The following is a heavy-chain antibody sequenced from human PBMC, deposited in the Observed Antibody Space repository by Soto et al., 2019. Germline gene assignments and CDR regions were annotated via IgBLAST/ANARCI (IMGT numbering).Heavy chain of an antibody. Sequence: GGCLRLSRAVAGFNFSSHSMSWVRQDTGRGLEWVSYISSGSPTIYYPDSVKGRFTISTDNAKNSLYLQMNSLRSEDTAVYYCASVYCSGGACYSIDYWGQGTLVTVSS. J-gene: IGHJ4*02. D-gene: IGHD2-15*01. CDR1: GFNFSSHS. CDR2: ISSGSPTI. CDR3: ASVYCSGGACYSIDY. V-gene: IGHV3-48*01.